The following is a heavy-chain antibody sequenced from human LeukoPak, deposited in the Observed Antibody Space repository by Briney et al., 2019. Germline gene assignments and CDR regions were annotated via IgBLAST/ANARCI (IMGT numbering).Heavy chain of an antibody. V-gene: IGHV4-59*01. J-gene: IGHJ4*02. CDR1: GGSISTYY. Sequence: SETLSPTCTVSGGSISTYYWSWIRQPPGKGLEWIGYIHYTGSTNYNPSLKSRVTISVDTSKNQFSLKLSSVTAADTAVYYCARPPRTVATMFDYWGRGTLVTVSS. CDR2: IHYTGST. D-gene: IGHD5-12*01. CDR3: ARPPRTVATMFDY.